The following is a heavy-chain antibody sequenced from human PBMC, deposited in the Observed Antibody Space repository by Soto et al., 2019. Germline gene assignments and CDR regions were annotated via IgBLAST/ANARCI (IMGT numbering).Heavy chain of an antibody. CDR1: GFTFSSYS. J-gene: IGHJ6*03. V-gene: IGHV3-48*01. Sequence: GGSLRLSCAASGFTFSSYSMNWVRQAPGKGLEWVSYISSSSSTIYYADSVKGRFTISRDNAKNSPYLQMNSLRAEDTAVYYCARDRGRILAGAYYYYMDVWGKGTTVTVSS. CDR3: ARDRGRILAGAYYYYMDV. CDR2: ISSSSSTI. D-gene: IGHD2-15*01.